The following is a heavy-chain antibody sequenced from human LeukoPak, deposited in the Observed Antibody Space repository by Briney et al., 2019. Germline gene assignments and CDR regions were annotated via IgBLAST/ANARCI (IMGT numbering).Heavy chain of an antibody. J-gene: IGHJ4*02. V-gene: IGHV4-59*01. CDR2: IYYTGST. D-gene: IGHD1-26*01. CDR1: GGSISSYY. Sequence: PSETLSLTCTVSGGSISSYYWSWIRQPPGKGLEWIGYIYYTGSTNYNPSLKSGVIISLDTSKNQFSLKLSSVTAADTAVYYCARTLSRWDPFDYWGQGTLVTVSS. CDR3: ARTLSRWDPFDY.